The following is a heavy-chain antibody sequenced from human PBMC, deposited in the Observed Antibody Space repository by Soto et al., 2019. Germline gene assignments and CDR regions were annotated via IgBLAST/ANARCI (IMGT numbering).Heavy chain of an antibody. CDR3: STRGGSSWYDY. V-gene: IGHV4-4*02. Sequence: QVQLQESGPGLVKPSGTLSLTCAVSGGSISDNNWWSWVRQPPGKGLEWIGEIYHSGSTNYNPSLKSLVTISVDKSKNQFSLKVVSVTAADTALYYCSTRGGSSWYDYWGQGTLVTVSS. D-gene: IGHD6-13*01. CDR2: IYHSGST. CDR1: GGSISDNNW. J-gene: IGHJ4*02.